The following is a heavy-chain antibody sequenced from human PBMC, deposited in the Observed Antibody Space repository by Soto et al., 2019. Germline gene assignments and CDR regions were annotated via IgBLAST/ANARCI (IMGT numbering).Heavy chain of an antibody. CDR3: PTSPLLPGAP. CDR1: GFTFSSND. D-gene: IGHD3-22*01. J-gene: IGHJ3*01. CDR2: IYSGGST. Sequence: EVQLVESGRGLIQPGGSLRLSCAASGFTFSSNDMNWVHQASGQWLEWVSLIYSGGSTSYADPVKGRFTISRANSKNTLYLHMSSLGAEDTAVSYCPTSPLLPGAPWGQGTMVTVSS. V-gene: IGHV3-53*01.